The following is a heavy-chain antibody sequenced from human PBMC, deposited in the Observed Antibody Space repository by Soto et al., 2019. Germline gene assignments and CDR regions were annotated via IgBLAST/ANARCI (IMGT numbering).Heavy chain of an antibody. CDR3: ARGGRYYYY. D-gene: IGHD1-1*01. V-gene: IGHV4-31*03. CDR1: GDSISGGTYF. CDR2: IDNSGTT. Sequence: SETLSLTCSVSGDSISGGTYFWSWVRPAPGKGPEWIGYIDNSGTTLYTPSLKSRVSMSVDTSENQFSLQLTSVTAADTAIYYCARGGRYYYYWGHGPLVTVSS. J-gene: IGHJ4*01.